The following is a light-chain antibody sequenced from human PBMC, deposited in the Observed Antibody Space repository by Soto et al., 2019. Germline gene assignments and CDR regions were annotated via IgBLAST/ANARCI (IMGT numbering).Light chain of an antibody. Sequence: EIVLTLSPVTLSLSQGERATLSCRAIQSLTNSFIAWYQQKPGQAPRLLIYDTSSRATGIPDRFSGSGSGTDFTLTINSLEPEEFAVYYCQQRNVWPPITFGQGTRLEIK. CDR2: DTS. V-gene: IGKV3D-20*02. CDR3: QQRNVWPPIT. CDR1: QSLTNSF. J-gene: IGKJ5*01.